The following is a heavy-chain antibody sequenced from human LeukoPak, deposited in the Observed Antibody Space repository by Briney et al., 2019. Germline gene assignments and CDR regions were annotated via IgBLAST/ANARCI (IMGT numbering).Heavy chain of an antibody. CDR3: ASGLSSLFSFGAALDYYMDV. J-gene: IGHJ6*03. Sequence: ASVKVSCKASGYTFTNHYMHWVRQARGQGLEWKGWINPHSGDTNYAQKFQGRVIMTRDTSISTAYMELSSLRSDDTAMYYCASGLSSLFSFGAALDYYMDVWGKGTPVTVSS. V-gene: IGHV1-2*02. CDR2: INPHSGDT. CDR1: GYTFTNHY. D-gene: IGHD5-18*01.